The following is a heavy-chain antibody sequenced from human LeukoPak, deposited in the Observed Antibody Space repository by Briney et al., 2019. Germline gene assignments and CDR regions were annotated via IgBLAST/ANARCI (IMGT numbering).Heavy chain of an antibody. Sequence: GGSLRLSCAASGFTFGSYAMHWVRQAPGKGLEWVGLVSYDGGNTYYGDSARGRFSISRDNSKNTVYLQMNSPRADDSAVYYCVRDVGVGTGIYYYFDYWGQGTLVTVSS. D-gene: IGHD2-8*02. V-gene: IGHV3-33*01. CDR2: VSYDGGNT. CDR3: VRDVGVGTGIYYYFDY. J-gene: IGHJ4*02. CDR1: GFTFGSYA.